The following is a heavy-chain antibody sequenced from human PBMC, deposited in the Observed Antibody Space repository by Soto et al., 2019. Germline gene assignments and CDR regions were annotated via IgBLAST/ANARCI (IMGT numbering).Heavy chain of an antibody. Sequence: SVKVSCKASGGTFSSYAISWVRQAPGQGLEWMGGIIPIFGTANYAQKFQGRVTITADKSTSTAYMELSSLRSEDTAVYYCARDLEPSYDILTGPGQYYYYGMDAWGPGTTATVSS. D-gene: IGHD3-9*01. CDR1: GGTFSSYA. J-gene: IGHJ6*02. CDR2: IIPIFGTA. V-gene: IGHV1-69*06. CDR3: ARDLEPSYDILTGPGQYYYYGMDA.